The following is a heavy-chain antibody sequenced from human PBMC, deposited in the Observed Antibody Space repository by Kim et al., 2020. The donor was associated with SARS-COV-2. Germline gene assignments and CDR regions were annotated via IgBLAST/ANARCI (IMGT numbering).Heavy chain of an antibody. J-gene: IGHJ6*02. CDR1: GYTFTGYY. CDR2: INPNSGGT. CDR3: ARESRPYSSSWYARYYYGMDV. V-gene: IGHV1-2*05. Sequence: ASVKVSCKASGYTFTGYYMHWVRQAPGQGLEWMGRINPNSGGTNYAQKFQGRVTMTRDTSISTAYMELSRLRSDDTVVYYCARESRPYSSSWYARYYYGMDVWGQGTTVTVSS. D-gene: IGHD6-13*01.